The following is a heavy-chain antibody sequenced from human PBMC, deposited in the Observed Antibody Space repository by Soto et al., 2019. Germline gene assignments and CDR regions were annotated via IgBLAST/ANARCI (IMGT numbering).Heavy chain of an antibody. Sequence: GGSLRLSCAGSGFTFGYSYMSWIRQSPGKGLEWLSYISPGSRYPAYADSVKGRFTISRDNAKRSLYLQMMSLTAEDTAIYYCVRGGGGGLFDPWGQGTMVTVSS. CDR1: GFTFGYSY. D-gene: IGHD2-15*01. CDR3: VRGGGGGLFDP. CDR2: ISPGSRYP. V-gene: IGHV3-11*06. J-gene: IGHJ5*02.